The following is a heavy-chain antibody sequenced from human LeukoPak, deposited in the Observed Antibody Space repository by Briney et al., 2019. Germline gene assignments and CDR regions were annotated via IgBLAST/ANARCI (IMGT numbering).Heavy chain of an antibody. CDR1: GGSINSYY. CDR2: IHYSGST. D-gene: IGHD3-22*01. V-gene: IGHV4-59*01. J-gene: IGHJ4*02. Sequence: PSETLSLTCTVSGGSINSYYWCWIRQPPGKGLEWIGYIHYSGSTNYNPSLKSRVTISVDTSKNQFSLKLSSVTAADTAVYYCARVRDRSGYSYDFDYGGQGTLVTVSS. CDR3: ARVRDRSGYSYDFDY.